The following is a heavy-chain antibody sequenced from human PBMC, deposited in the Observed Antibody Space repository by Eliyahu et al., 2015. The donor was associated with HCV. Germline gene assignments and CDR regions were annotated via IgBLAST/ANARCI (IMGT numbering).Heavy chain of an antibody. CDR3: ARGQWLLFDEVNKWFDP. J-gene: IGHJ5*02. D-gene: IGHD6-19*01. V-gene: IGHV1-18*01. CDR1: GYTFTNYG. CDR2: INSNNGNX. Sequence: QVQLVQSGGEVKKPGASVKVSCKASGYTFTNYGXAWVRQAPGQGLEWMGWINSNNGNXSYAQNIQGRVTMTTDRSTSTAYMELRSLTSDDTAVYYCARGQWLLFDEVNKWFDPWGQGTLVTVSS.